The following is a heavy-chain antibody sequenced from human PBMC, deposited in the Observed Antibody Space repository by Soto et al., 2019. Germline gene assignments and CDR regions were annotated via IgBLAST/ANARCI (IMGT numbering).Heavy chain of an antibody. CDR3: ARLTRVGYDSGRLWEKFDY. CDR2: VYWDDDK. Sequence: QITVKESGLTLVKPTQTLTLTCTFSGFSLSTNGMGVGWIRQSPGKALEWLALVYWDDDKRYSPSLRSRPTITQDTSKNRVDLTMTNMDRVDTATYYCARLTRVGYDSGRLWEKFDYWGQGTLVTVSS. D-gene: IGHD5-12*01. V-gene: IGHV2-5*02. J-gene: IGHJ4*02. CDR1: GFSLSTNGMG.